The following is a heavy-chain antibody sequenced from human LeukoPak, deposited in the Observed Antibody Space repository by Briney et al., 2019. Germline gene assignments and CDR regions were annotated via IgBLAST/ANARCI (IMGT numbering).Heavy chain of an antibody. CDR1: GYTFTNYY. CDR2: INPSGGST. CDR3: AREYSGYDS. V-gene: IGHV1-46*01. D-gene: IGHD5-12*01. J-gene: IGHJ5*02. Sequence: ASVKVSCKASGYTFTNYYMHWVRQAPGQGLEWMGIINPSGGSTNYAQKFQGRVTMTRGTSTSTVYMELSSLRSEDTAVYYCAREYSGYDSWGQGTLLTVSS.